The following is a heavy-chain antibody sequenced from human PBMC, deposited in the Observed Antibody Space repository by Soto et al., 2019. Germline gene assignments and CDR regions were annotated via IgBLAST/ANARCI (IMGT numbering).Heavy chain of an antibody. D-gene: IGHD2-2*01. Sequence: QVQLVQSGAEVKKPGASVRVSCKASEHTFTNYGINWLRLAPGQGREWMGWIKTYSGNTISAQKFQDRLTITTATATNTDSMELRSLTSDDAAVFYCAGGQGSLIPYYFDSWGQGTLVTVSS. CDR2: IKTYSGNT. V-gene: IGHV1-18*04. J-gene: IGHJ4*02. CDR1: EHTFTNYG. CDR3: AGGQGSLIPYYFDS.